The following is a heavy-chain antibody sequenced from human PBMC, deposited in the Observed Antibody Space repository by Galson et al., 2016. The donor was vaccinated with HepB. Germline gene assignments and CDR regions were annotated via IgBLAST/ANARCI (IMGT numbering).Heavy chain of an antibody. D-gene: IGHD2-8*01. Sequence: CAISGDSVSSNGAAWNWIRQSPSRGLEWLGRTYYRSKWYNDYALSVKSRITFIPDTSKNQFSLQLNSVTPEDTAVYYCARVMGKGMDVWGQGTKVTVSS. V-gene: IGHV6-1*01. CDR1: GDSVSSNGAA. CDR2: TYYRSKWYN. CDR3: ARVMGKGMDV. J-gene: IGHJ6*02.